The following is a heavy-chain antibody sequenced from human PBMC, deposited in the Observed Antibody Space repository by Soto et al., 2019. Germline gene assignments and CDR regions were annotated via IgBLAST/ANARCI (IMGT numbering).Heavy chain of an antibody. Sequence: SVKVSCKASGGTFSSYAISWVRQAPGQGLEWMGGIIPIFGTANYAQKFQGRVTITADESTSTAYMELSSLRSEDTAVYYCARMGRDDILTGYYIRGNWFDPWGQGTLVTVSS. V-gene: IGHV1-69*13. D-gene: IGHD3-9*01. CDR1: GGTFSSYA. CDR3: ARMGRDDILTGYYIRGNWFDP. J-gene: IGHJ5*02. CDR2: IIPIFGTA.